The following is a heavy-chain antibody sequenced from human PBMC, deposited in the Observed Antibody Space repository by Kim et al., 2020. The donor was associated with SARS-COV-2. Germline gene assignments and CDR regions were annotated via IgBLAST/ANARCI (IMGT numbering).Heavy chain of an antibody. CDR1: GFTLSSYG. CDR3: AKDQGAAGSLDY. D-gene: IGHD6-13*01. J-gene: IGHJ4*02. Sequence: GGSLRLSCAASGFTLSSYGMHWVRQAPGKGLEWVAVISYDGSNKYYADSVKGRFTISRDNSKNTLYLQMNSLRAEDTAVYYCAKDQGAAGSLDYWGQGTLVTVSS. CDR2: ISYDGSNK. V-gene: IGHV3-30*18.